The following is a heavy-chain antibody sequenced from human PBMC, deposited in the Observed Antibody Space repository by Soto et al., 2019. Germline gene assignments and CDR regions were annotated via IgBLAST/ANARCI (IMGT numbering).Heavy chain of an antibody. CDR3: ARDQGVAAAGITWFDP. Sequence: SETLSLTCTVYGASMNSYHRRWIRQPAGKGLEWIGHIHSSGGTDYNPSLKSRVTMSVDTSKNQFSLRLMSLTAADTAVYYCARDQGVAAAGITWFDPWGQGSLVT. J-gene: IGHJ5*02. CDR1: GASMNSYH. V-gene: IGHV4-4*07. D-gene: IGHD6-13*01. CDR2: IHSSGGT.